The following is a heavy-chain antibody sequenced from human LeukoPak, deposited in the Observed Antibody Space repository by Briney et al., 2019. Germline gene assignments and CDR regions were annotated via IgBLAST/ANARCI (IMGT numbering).Heavy chain of an antibody. D-gene: IGHD3-22*01. J-gene: IGHJ4*02. CDR2: IYYSGSA. CDR3: ARGLRYYYDSSGYYYFDY. Sequence: SETLSLTCTVSGYSMSSGYYWSWIRQPPGKGLEWIGYIYYSGSANYNPSLKSRVTISVDTSKNQFSLKLSSVTAADTAVYYCARGLRYYYDSSGYYYFDYWGQGTLVTVSS. CDR1: GYSMSSGYY. V-gene: IGHV4-61*01.